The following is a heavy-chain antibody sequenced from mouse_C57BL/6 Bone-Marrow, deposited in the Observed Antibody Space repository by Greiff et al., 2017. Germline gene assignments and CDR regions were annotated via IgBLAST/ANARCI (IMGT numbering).Heavy chain of an antibody. V-gene: IGHV1-62-2*01. J-gene: IGHJ2*01. CDR1: GYTFTEYT. CDR2: ISPGSGSI. Sequence: VKLVESGAELVKPGASVKLSCKASGYTFTEYTIHWVKQRSGQGLEWIGWISPGSGSIKYNEKFKDKATLTADKSSSTVYMELRRLTSEDSAVYVGARHEDPNGYGYYFDYWGQGTTLTVSS. D-gene: IGHD2-14*01. CDR3: ARHEDPNGYGYYFDY.